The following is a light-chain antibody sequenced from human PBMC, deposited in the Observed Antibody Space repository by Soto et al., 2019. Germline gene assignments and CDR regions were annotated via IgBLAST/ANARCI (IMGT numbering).Light chain of an antibody. Sequence: EIVLMQSPGTLSLSPGERATLSCRASQSVSSYLAWYQQKPGQAPRLLIYGASTRATGVPDRFSGSGSGTDFTLTISRLEPDDSAVYFCQQYGSSPTWTFGKRTKVDI. V-gene: IGKV3-20*01. CDR2: GAS. CDR1: QSVSSY. CDR3: QQYGSSPTWT. J-gene: IGKJ1*01.